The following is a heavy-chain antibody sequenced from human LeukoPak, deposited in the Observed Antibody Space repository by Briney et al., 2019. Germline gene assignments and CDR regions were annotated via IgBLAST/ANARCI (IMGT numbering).Heavy chain of an antibody. D-gene: IGHD1-26*01. CDR1: GYTFSSFS. J-gene: IGHJ4*02. CDR2: ISYDGSNK. CDR3: ARGSGRFSGSYYFDY. V-gene: IGHV3-30*03. Sequence: PGGSLRLSCAASGYTFSSFSINWVRQAPGKGLEWVAVISYDGSNKYYADSVKGRFTISRDNSKNTLYLQMNSLRAEDTAVYYCARGSGRFSGSYYFDYWGQGTLVTVSS.